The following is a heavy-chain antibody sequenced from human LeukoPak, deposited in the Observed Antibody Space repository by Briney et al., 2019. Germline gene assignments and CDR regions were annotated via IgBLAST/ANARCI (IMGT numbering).Heavy chain of an antibody. J-gene: IGHJ4*02. CDR1: GVSISSSSYY. D-gene: IGHD6-19*01. Sequence: SETLSLTCTVSGVSISSSSYYWGWIRQPPGKGLEWIGSIFYSGNTYYNASLKSRVTISVDTSKNHFSLKLSSVTSADTAVYYCARRSSGGGLFDYWGQGTLVTVSS. V-gene: IGHV4-39*02. CDR3: ARRSSGGGLFDY. CDR2: IFYSGNT.